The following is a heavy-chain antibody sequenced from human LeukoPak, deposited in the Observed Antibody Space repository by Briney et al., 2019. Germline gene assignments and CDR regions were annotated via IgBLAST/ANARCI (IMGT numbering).Heavy chain of an antibody. CDR3: ARVGYYDSSGLGYFQH. V-gene: IGHV4-59*12. J-gene: IGHJ1*01. D-gene: IGHD3-22*01. Sequence: SETLSLTCTVSGGSISSYYWTWIRQPPGKGLEWIGYIYYSVSTNYNPSLKSRVTMSVDTSKNQFSLKLISVSAADTAVYYCARVGYYDSSGLGYFQHWGQGTLVTVSS. CDR1: GGSISSYY. CDR2: IYYSVST.